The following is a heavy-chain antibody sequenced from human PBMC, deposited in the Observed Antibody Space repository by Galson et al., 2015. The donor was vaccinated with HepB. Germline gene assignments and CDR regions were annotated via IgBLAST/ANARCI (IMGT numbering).Heavy chain of an antibody. CDR2: IYSGGST. Sequence: SLRLSCAASGFAVSSNYMTWVRQAPGKGLEWVSVIYSGGSTYYADSVKGRFTISRDISKNTLYLQMNSLRAEDMAVYYCAANHDYWGQGTLVTVSS. J-gene: IGHJ4*02. V-gene: IGHV3-53*01. CDR1: GFAVSSNY. CDR3: AANHDY.